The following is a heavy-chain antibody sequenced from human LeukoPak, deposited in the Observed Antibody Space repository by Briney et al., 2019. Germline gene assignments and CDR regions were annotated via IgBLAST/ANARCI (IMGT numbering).Heavy chain of an antibody. CDR2: ISAYNGNT. J-gene: IGHJ4*02. V-gene: IGHV1-18*01. CDR1: GYTFTSYG. D-gene: IGHD1-26*01. Sequence: EASVKVSCKASGYTFTSYGITWVRQAPGQGLEWMGWISAYNGNTYYAQKLQGRVTMTTDTSTSTAYMELRGLRSDDTAVYYCAREWGSYSTSAGNFDYWGQGTLVTVSS. CDR3: AREWGSYSTSAGNFDY.